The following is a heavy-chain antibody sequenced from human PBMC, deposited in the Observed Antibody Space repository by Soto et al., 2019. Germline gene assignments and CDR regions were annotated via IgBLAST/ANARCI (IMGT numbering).Heavy chain of an antibody. J-gene: IGHJ4*02. CDR3: VRGASLNFDY. CDR2: INWNGGST. CDR1: GFTFSSYW. D-gene: IGHD1-26*01. V-gene: IGHV3-20*04. Sequence: TGGSLRLSCAASGFTFSSYWMHWVRQAPGKGLVWVSRINWNGGSTGYADSVKGRFTISRDNAKNSLYLQMNSLRAEDTAFYYCVRGASLNFDYWGQGTLVTVSS.